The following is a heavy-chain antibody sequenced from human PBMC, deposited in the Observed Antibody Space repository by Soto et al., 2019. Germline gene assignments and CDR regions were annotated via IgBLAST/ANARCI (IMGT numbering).Heavy chain of an antibody. J-gene: IGHJ4*02. CDR2: IYPGDSDT. CDR3: ARDGYSYGYAVNC. CDR1: GYSFTSDW. D-gene: IGHD5-18*01. Sequence: GESLKLSCNGSGYSFTSDWIGWVRHMPGKGLEWMGVIYPGDSDTRYSPSFQGQVTISADKSISTAYLQWSSLKASDTATYFCARDGYSYGYAVNCRGQGILVTVST. V-gene: IGHV5-51*01.